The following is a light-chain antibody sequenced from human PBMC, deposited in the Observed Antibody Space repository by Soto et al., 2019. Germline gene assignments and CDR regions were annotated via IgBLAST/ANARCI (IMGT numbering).Light chain of an antibody. V-gene: IGKV3-11*01. CDR2: DAS. J-gene: IGKJ1*01. CDR1: QSVSSY. Sequence: EIVLTQSPATLSLSPGERANLSCRDSQSVSSYLAWYQQKPGQAPRLLIYDASNRATGIPARFSGSGSGTDFTLTISSLEPEDFAVYYCQQRSNWPPTFGQGTKVEIK. CDR3: QQRSNWPPT.